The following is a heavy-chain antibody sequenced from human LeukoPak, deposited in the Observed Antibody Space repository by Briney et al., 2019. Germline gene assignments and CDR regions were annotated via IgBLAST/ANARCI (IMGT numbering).Heavy chain of an antibody. D-gene: IGHD3-22*01. CDR3: ARGRVGGYFIDY. CDR2: INHSGST. J-gene: IGHJ4*02. CDR1: GGSFSGYY. Sequence: SETLSLTCAVYGGSFSGYYWSWIRQPPGKGLERIGEINHSGSTNYNPSLKSRVTISVDTSKNQFSLKLSSVTAADTAVYYCARGRVGGYFIDYWGQGTLVTVSS. V-gene: IGHV4-34*01.